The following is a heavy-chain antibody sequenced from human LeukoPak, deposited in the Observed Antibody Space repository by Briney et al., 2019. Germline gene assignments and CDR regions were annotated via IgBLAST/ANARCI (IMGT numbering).Heavy chain of an antibody. V-gene: IGHV3-74*01. D-gene: IGHD3-9*01. CDR2: INSDGSST. CDR1: GITFRSIW. CDR3: ARAQGTGYFYVDY. J-gene: IGHJ4*02. Sequence: GGSLRLSCAASGITFRSIWMHWVHQAPGKGLVWVSRINSDGSSTSYADSVKGRFTISRDNAKNTLYLQMNSLRAEDTAVYYCARAQGTGYFYVDYWGQGTLVTVSS.